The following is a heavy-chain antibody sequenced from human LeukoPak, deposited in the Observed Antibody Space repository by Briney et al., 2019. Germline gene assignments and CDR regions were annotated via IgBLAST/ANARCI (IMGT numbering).Heavy chain of an antibody. CDR2: IKQDGSET. J-gene: IGHJ4*02. V-gene: IGHV3-7*03. CDR3: ARGVFYYGSGSYSPSYFDY. CDR1: GFTFRSYW. Sequence: GGSLRLSCAASGFTFRSYWMTWVRQYPGKGLEWVANIKQDGSETYYADSVKGRFTISRDNAKNSLYLQMNSLRAEDTALYHCARGVFYYGSGSYSPSYFDYWGQGTLVTVSS. D-gene: IGHD3-10*01.